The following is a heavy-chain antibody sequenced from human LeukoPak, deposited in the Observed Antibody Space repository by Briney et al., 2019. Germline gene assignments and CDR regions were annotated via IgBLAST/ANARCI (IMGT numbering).Heavy chain of an antibody. CDR3: ARVLAVAGRGGYYFDY. V-gene: IGHV3-33*01. Sequence: GGSLRLSCAASAFTFSSYGMHWVRQAPGKGLEWAAVIWYDGSNKYYADSVKGRFTISRDNSKNTLYLQMNSLRAEDTAVYYCARVLAVAGRGGYYFDYWGQGTLVTVSS. CDR1: AFTFSSYG. D-gene: IGHD6-19*01. CDR2: IWYDGSNK. J-gene: IGHJ4*02.